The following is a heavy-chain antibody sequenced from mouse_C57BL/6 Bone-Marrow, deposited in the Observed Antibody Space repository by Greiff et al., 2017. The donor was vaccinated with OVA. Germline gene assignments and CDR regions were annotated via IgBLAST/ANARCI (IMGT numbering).Heavy chain of an antibody. CDR1: GYTFTDYY. CDR3: ARRGYYKVFAY. V-gene: IGHV1-26*01. Sequence: EVHLVESGPELVKPGASVKISCKASGYTFTDYYMNWVKQSHGKSLEWIGDINPNNGGTSYNQKFKGKATLTVDKSSSTAYMELRSLTSEDSAVYYCARRGYYKVFAYWGQGTLVTVSA. D-gene: IGHD2-3*01. J-gene: IGHJ3*01. CDR2: INPNNGGT.